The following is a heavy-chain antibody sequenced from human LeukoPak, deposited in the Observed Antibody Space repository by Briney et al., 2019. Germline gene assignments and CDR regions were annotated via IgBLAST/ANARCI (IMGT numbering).Heavy chain of an antibody. CDR2: INPNTGGT. J-gene: IGHJ3*02. V-gene: IGHV1-2*06. CDR1: GHSFTGYY. D-gene: IGHD5-24*01. CDR3: ARVGDGLNDAFDI. Sequence: PAASVKVSCKASGHSFTGYYMNWVRQAPRQGLEWMGRINPNTGGTNYAQNFQGRVTMTRDKSITTGYMELSRLRSDDTAVYYCARVGDGLNDAFDIWGQGTMVTVSS.